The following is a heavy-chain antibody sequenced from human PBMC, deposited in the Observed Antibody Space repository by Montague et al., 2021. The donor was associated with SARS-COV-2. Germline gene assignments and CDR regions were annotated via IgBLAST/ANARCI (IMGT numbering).Heavy chain of an antibody. Sequence: SETLSLTCTVSGGSISRNYYCGWSRQPPGKGLEWVGNNYYSGTTFINPSLKSLVTTSVDASKNQFSLHLTSVTAADTAVYYCARPLVRGVPKAFDIWGQGALVTVSS. D-gene: IGHD3-10*01. V-gene: IGHV4-39*01. J-gene: IGHJ3*02. CDR3: ARPLVRGVPKAFDI. CDR2: NYYSGTT. CDR1: GGSISRNYY.